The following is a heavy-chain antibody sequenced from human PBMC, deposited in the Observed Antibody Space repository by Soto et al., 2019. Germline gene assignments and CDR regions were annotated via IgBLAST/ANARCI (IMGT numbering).Heavy chain of an antibody. CDR1: SGSISSTIYS. J-gene: IGHJ5*02. Sequence: PSETLSLTCTVPSGSISSTIYSWDWIRQPPGKGLEWIGSIFYSGSTYYNPSLKSRVTISVDTSKNQFSLTLTSLPAADTAVYYCARQCRGVTCHWFVPWGQGTLVTVSS. CDR2: IFYSGST. V-gene: IGHV4-39*01. CDR3: ARQCRGVTCHWFVP. D-gene: IGHD2-15*01.